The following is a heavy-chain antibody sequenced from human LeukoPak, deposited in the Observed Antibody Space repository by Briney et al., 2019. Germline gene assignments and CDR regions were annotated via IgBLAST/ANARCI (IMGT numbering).Heavy chain of an antibody. CDR1: GFTFDDYA. J-gene: IGHJ4*02. V-gene: IGHV3-9*01. Sequence: SGRSLRLSCAASGFTFDDYAMHWVRQAPGKGLEWVSGISWNSGSIGYADSVKGRFTISRDNAKNSLYLQMNSLRAEDTALYYCAKDMSEDVDTAMVIDYWGQGTLVTVSS. CDR2: ISWNSGSI. D-gene: IGHD5-18*01. CDR3: AKDMSEDVDTAMVIDY.